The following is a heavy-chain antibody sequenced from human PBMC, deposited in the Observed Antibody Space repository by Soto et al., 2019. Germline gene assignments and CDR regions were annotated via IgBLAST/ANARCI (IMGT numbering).Heavy chain of an antibody. CDR2: IYCNDDK. D-gene: IGHD4-17*01. V-gene: IGHV2-5*01. CDR3: AHRDNGDYAGCFDY. J-gene: IGHJ4*02. Sequence: QITLKESGPTLVKPTQTLTLTCTFSGFSLSTSGVGVGWIRQPPGKALEWLALIYCNDDKRYSPSLKSRLTITKDTSKNQVVLTMTNMDPVDTATYYCAHRDNGDYAGCFDYWGQGTLVTVSS. CDR1: GFSLSTSGVG.